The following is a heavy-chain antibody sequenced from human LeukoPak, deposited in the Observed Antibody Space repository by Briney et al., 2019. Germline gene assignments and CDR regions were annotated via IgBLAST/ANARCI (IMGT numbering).Heavy chain of an antibody. CDR1: GYTFSGYY. CDR3: ARLDYSKFDY. Sequence: GASVKVSCKASGYTFSGYYMHWVRQAPGQGLEWMGLIKPSDGSTIYAQKFQGRVTMTSDTSTTTVYMEVSSLRSDDTAVYYCARLDYSKFDYWGQGILVTVSS. CDR2: IKPSDGST. J-gene: IGHJ4*02. D-gene: IGHD4-11*01. V-gene: IGHV1-46*01.